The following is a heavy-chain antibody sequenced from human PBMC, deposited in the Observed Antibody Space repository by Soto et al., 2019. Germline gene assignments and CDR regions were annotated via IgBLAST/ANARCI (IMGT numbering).Heavy chain of an antibody. CDR2: IHYSGSS. J-gene: IGHJ4*02. D-gene: IGHD6-19*01. CDR1: GGSVSSNDYY. V-gene: IGHV4-31*03. Sequence: QVQLQESGPGLVKPSQTLSLTCTVSGGSVSSNDYYWSWIRQHPGKGLEWIGYIHYSGSSYSNPSLESRITISVDTSENHFSLKVRSLTAADTAVYYCASTRYSSGGYGIFDNWGQGSLVTVSS. CDR3: ASTRYSSGGYGIFDN.